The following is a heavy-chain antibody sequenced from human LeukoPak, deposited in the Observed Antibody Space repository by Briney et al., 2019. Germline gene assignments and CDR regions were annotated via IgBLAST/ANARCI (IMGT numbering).Heavy chain of an antibody. Sequence: ASVKVSCKASGYTFTGYYMHWVRQAPGQGLEWMGWINPNSGGTNYAQKFQGWVTMTRDTSISTAYMELSRLRSDDTAVYYCARYREQWLVRYFDYWGQGTLVTVSS. V-gene: IGHV1-2*04. CDR1: GYTFTGYY. J-gene: IGHJ4*02. CDR2: INPNSGGT. D-gene: IGHD6-19*01. CDR3: ARYREQWLVRYFDY.